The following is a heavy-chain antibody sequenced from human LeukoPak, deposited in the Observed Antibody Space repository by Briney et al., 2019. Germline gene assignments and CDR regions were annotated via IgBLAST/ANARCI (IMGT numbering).Heavy chain of an antibody. Sequence: ASVKVSCKASGGTFSSYAISWVRQAPGQGLEWMGGIIPIFGTANYAQKFQGRVTMTEDTSTDIAYMDLSSLRSEDTAVYYCATELSRGVIPTDNSWGQGTLVTVSA. CDR1: GGTFSSYA. CDR2: IIPIFGTA. J-gene: IGHJ4*02. D-gene: IGHD2-2*01. CDR3: ATELSRGVIPTDNS. V-gene: IGHV1-69*06.